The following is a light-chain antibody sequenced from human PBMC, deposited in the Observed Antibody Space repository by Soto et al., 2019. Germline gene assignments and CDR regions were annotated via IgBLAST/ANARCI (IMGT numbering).Light chain of an antibody. CDR2: DAS. CDR3: QQRSNWPRT. Sequence: EIVLTQSPATLSVSPGERATLSCRASQSVSRYLAWYQQKPGQAPRLLIYDASNRATGIPARFSGSGSGTDFTLTISSLEPEDFAVYYCQQRSNWPRTFGQGTKLEIK. V-gene: IGKV3-11*01. CDR1: QSVSRY. J-gene: IGKJ2*01.